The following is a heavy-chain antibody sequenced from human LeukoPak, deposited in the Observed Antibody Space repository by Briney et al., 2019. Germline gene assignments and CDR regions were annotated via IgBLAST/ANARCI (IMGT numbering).Heavy chain of an antibody. Sequence: GGSLRNSCEASGFTFSSYAMLWVRQAPGKGLEWVAVISYDGSNKYYADSVKGRFTISRDNSKNTLYLQMNSLRAEDTAVYYCAREGSGRYRGTDNFDYWGQGTLVTVSS. CDR1: GFTFSSYA. CDR2: ISYDGSNK. J-gene: IGHJ4*02. CDR3: AREGSGRYRGTDNFDY. V-gene: IGHV3-30*04. D-gene: IGHD6-19*01.